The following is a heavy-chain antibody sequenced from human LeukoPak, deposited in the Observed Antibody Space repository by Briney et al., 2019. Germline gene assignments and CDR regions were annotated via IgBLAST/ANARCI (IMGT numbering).Heavy chain of an antibody. Sequence: GGSLRLCSAASGFTFSSYSMNWVRQAPGKGLEWVSYISSSSSTIYYADSVKGRFTISRDNAKNSLYLQMNSLRAEDTAVYYCARAPGYCSGGSCYWNWFDPWGQGTLVTVSS. CDR2: ISSSSSTI. CDR3: ARAPGYCSGGSCYWNWFDP. CDR1: GFTFSSYS. V-gene: IGHV3-48*01. D-gene: IGHD2-15*01. J-gene: IGHJ5*02.